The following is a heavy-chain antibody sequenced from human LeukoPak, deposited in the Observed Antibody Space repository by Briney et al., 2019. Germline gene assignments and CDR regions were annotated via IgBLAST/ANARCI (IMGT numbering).Heavy chain of an antibody. Sequence: ASVKVSCKASGYTFTSYDINWVRQATGQGLEWMGWMNPNSGNTGYAQKFQGRVTMTRNTSISTAYMEVSSLRSEDTAVYYCARVRSWSGYYYGMDVWGQGTTVTVSS. CDR1: GYTFTSYD. CDR2: MNPNSGNT. J-gene: IGHJ6*02. CDR3: ARVRSWSGYYYGMDV. V-gene: IGHV1-8*01. D-gene: IGHD6-13*01.